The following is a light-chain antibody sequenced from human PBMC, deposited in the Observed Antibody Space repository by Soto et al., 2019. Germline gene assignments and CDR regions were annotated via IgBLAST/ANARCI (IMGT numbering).Light chain of an antibody. CDR3: QQIFGTRYS. Sequence: EIVLTQSPATLSLSPGERATLSCRASQSVSSYLAWYQQKPGQAPRLLIYDASNRATGIPARFSGSGSGTDFTLTITSLQPEDFATYYCQQIFGTRYSFGQGTKLEIK. J-gene: IGKJ2*03. CDR1: QSVSSY. V-gene: IGKV3-11*01. CDR2: DAS.